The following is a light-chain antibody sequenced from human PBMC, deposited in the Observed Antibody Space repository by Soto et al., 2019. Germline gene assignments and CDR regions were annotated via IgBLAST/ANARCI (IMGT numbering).Light chain of an antibody. CDR2: DAS. CDR3: QQRSNWPPVSIT. CDR1: QSVSSY. V-gene: IGKV3-11*01. J-gene: IGKJ5*01. Sequence: EIVLTQSPATLSLSPGERVTLSCRVSQSVSSYLAWYQQKPGQAPRLLIYDASNRATGIPARFSGSGSGTDFTLTISSLEPEDFAVYYCQQRSNWPPVSITFGQGTRLEIK.